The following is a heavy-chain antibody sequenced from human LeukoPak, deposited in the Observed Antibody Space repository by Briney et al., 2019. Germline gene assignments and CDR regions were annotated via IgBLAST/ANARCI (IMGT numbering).Heavy chain of an antibody. V-gene: IGHV1-18*01. Sequence: ASVKVSCKASGYTFTSYGISWVRQAPGQGLEWMGWISAYNGNTNYAQKLQGRVTMTTDTSTSTAYMELRSLRSDDTAVYYCARIPFSGYDYGYYYYYYYMDVWGKGTTVTVSS. J-gene: IGHJ6*03. CDR1: GYTFTSYG. CDR3: ARIPFSGYDYGYYYYYYYMDV. CDR2: ISAYNGNT. D-gene: IGHD5-12*01.